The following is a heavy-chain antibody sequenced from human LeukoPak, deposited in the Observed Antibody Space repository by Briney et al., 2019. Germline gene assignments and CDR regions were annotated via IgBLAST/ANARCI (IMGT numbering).Heavy chain of an antibody. CDR2: IHYSGST. V-gene: IGHV4-30-4*01. Sequence: KSSETLSLTCTVSGGSISSGDYYWSWIRQPPGKGLEWIGYIHYSGSTYYNPSLKSRVTISIDTSKNQFSLKLSSVTAADTAVYYCARVLNYYGSGSSIGVCSFDYWGQGTLVTVSS. CDR1: GGSISSGDYY. J-gene: IGHJ4*02. CDR3: ARVLNYYGSGSSIGVCSFDY. D-gene: IGHD3-10*01.